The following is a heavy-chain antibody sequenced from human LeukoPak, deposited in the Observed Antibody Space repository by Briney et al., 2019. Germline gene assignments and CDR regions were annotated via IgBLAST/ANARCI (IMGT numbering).Heavy chain of an antibody. Sequence: GGSLRLSCAASGFTFSSYSMNWVRQAPGKGLEWGSYISGSSSTIYYADSVKGRFTISRDNGKDTLYLQMNSLRAEDTAVYYCAGGSTYYDSSGQVPFDYWGQGTLVTVSS. CDR2: ISGSSSTI. CDR1: GFTFSSYS. V-gene: IGHV3-48*01. D-gene: IGHD3-22*01. CDR3: AGGSTYYDSSGQVPFDY. J-gene: IGHJ4*02.